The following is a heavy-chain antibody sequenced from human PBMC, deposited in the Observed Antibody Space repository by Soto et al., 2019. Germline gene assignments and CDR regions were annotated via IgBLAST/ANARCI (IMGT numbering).Heavy chain of an antibody. Sequence: PSETLSLTCTVSGGSISSYYWSWIRQPPGKGLEWIGYIYYSGSTNYNPSLKSRVTISVDTSKNQFSLKLSSVTAADTAVYYCARCGYSYGYREDYYGMDVWGQVNPVT. J-gene: IGHJ6*02. D-gene: IGHD5-18*01. V-gene: IGHV4-59*01. CDR2: IYYSGST. CDR3: ARCGYSYGYREDYYGMDV. CDR1: GGSISSYY.